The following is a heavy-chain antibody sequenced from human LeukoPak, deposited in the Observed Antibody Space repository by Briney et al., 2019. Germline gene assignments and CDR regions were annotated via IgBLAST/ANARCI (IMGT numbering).Heavy chain of an antibody. CDR1: GYTFTSYG. J-gene: IGHJ4*02. D-gene: IGHD1-26*01. Sequence: ASVKVSCKASGYTFTSYGISWVRQAPGQGLEWMGWISAYNGNTNYAQKLQGRVIMSTDTSTSTAYMELRSLRSDDTAVYYCARSRDGGSYHYFDYWGQGTLVTVSS. CDR3: ARSRDGGSYHYFDY. CDR2: ISAYNGNT. V-gene: IGHV1-18*01.